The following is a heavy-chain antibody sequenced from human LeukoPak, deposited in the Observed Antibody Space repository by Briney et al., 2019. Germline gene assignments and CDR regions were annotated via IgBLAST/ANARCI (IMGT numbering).Heavy chain of an antibody. CDR3: ARGSSSSLY. V-gene: IGHV4-34*01. D-gene: IGHD6-6*01. CDR2: INHSGST. CDR1: GGSFSGYH. Sequence: SETLSLTCAVYGGSFSGYHWSWIRQPPGKGLEWIGEINHSGSTNYNPSLKSRVTISVDTSKNQFSLKLSSVTAADTAVYYCARGSSSSLYWGQGTLVTVSS. J-gene: IGHJ4*02.